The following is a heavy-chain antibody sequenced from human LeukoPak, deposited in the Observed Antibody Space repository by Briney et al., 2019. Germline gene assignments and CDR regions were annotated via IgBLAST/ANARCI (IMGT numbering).Heavy chain of an antibody. Sequence: ASVKVSCKASGYTFTSYDINWVRQATGQGLEWMGWMNPNSGNTGYAQKFQGRVTITTDESTSTAYMELSSLRSEDTAVYYCASGGQGFDYWGQGTLVTVSS. J-gene: IGHJ4*02. CDR3: ASGGQGFDY. CDR1: GYTFTSYD. V-gene: IGHV1-8*01. CDR2: MNPNSGNT.